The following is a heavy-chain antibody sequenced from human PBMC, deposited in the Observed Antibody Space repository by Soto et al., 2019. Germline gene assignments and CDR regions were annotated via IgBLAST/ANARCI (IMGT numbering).Heavy chain of an antibody. CDR2: ISYDGSNK. CDR1: GFTFSSYA. CDR3: ARDPGIAVAAPFDY. D-gene: IGHD6-19*01. J-gene: IGHJ4*02. V-gene: IGHV3-30-3*01. Sequence: GGSLRLSCAASGFTFSSYAMHWVRQAPGKGLEWVAVISYDGSNKYYADSVKGRFTISRDNSKNTLYLQMNSLRAEDTAVYYCARDPGIAVAAPFDYWGQGTLVTVSS.